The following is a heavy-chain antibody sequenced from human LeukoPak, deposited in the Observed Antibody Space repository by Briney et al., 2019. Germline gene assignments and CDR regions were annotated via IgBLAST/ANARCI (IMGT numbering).Heavy chain of an antibody. Sequence: SETLSLTCTVSGGSISSGDYYWSWIRQPPGKGLEWIAYMYSSGSTYYNPSLKSRVTMSADTSKNQLSLKLSSVTAADTAVYYCARPYYYDSRIDPWGQGILVTVSS. J-gene: IGHJ5*02. CDR1: GGSISSGDYY. D-gene: IGHD3-22*01. CDR3: ARPYYYDSRIDP. CDR2: MYSSGST. V-gene: IGHV4-30-4*02.